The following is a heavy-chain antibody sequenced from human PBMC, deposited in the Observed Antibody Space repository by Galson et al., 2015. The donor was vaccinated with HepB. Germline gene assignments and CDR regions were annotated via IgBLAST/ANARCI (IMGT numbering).Heavy chain of an antibody. J-gene: IGHJ6*03. CDR1: GFTFSSYA. Sequence: SLRLSCAASGFTFSSYAMSWVRQAPGKGLVWVSRINSDGSSTSYADSVKGRFTISRDNAKNTLYLQMNSLRAEDTAVYYCARAPSAGLRYFDHYYYYYMDVWGKGTTVTVSS. D-gene: IGHD3-9*01. CDR3: ARAPSAGLRYFDHYYYYYMDV. V-gene: IGHV3-74*01. CDR2: INSDGSST.